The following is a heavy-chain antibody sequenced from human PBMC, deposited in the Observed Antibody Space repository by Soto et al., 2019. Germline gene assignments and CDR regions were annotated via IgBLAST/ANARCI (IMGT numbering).Heavy chain of an antibody. CDR2: ISYDGSNK. J-gene: IGHJ4*02. CDR3: AKDRGEMATITVDY. D-gene: IGHD5-12*01. CDR1: GFTFSSYG. V-gene: IGHV3-30*18. Sequence: VQLVESGGGVVQPGRSLRLSCAASGFTFSSYGMHWVRQAPGKGLEWVAVISYDGSNKYYADSVKGRFTISRDNSKNTLYLQMNSLRAEDTAVYYCAKDRGEMATITVDYWGQGTLVTVSS.